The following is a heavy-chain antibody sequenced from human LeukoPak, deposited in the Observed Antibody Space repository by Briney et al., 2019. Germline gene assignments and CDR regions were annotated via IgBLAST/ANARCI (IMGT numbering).Heavy chain of an antibody. CDR2: ISSSSSTI. Sequence: PGGSLRLSCAASGFTFSSYSMNWVRQAPGKGLEWVSYISSSSSTIYYADSVKGRFTISRDNAKNSPYLQMNSLRAEDTAVYYCARVIRGGDGYSDWGQGTLVTASS. V-gene: IGHV3-48*04. D-gene: IGHD5-24*01. CDR1: GFTFSSYS. J-gene: IGHJ4*02. CDR3: ARVIRGGDGYSD.